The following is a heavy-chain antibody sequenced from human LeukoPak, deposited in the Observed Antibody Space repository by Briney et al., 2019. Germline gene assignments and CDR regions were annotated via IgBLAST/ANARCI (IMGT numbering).Heavy chain of an antibody. CDR2: IYYSGSP. Sequence: KSSETLSLLCTVCGGPISSYYWRWLRQPPGKGLEWMGYIYYSGSPNYNPSLKSRVTISVDTSKNQSFLKLSSVTAADTAVYYCAKFPPAYSDSSGYHLTGDWGQGTLVTVSS. V-gene: IGHV4-59*12. CDR3: AKFPPAYSDSSGYHLTGD. D-gene: IGHD3-22*01. CDR1: GGPISSYY. J-gene: IGHJ4*02.